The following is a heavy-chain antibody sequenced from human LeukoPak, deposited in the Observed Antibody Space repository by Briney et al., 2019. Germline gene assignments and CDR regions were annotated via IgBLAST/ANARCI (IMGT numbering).Heavy chain of an antibody. V-gene: IGHV1-69*05. Sequence: SVKVSCKASGGTFSSYAISWVRQAPRQGLEWMGGIIPIFGTANYAQKFQGRVTITTDESTSTAYMELSSLRSEDTAVYYCARDDPYGDYGFGFDPWGQGTLVTVSS. D-gene: IGHD4-17*01. CDR2: IIPIFGTA. CDR3: ARDDPYGDYGFGFDP. CDR1: GGTFSSYA. J-gene: IGHJ5*02.